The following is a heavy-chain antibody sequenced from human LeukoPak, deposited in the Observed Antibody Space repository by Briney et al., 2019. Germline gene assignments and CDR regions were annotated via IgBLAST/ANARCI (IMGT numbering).Heavy chain of an antibody. J-gene: IGHJ5*02. CDR1: GFTVSSNY. Sequence: GGSLRLSCAASGFTVSSNYMSWVRQAPGKGLEWVSSISSSSSYIYYADSVKGRFTISRDNAKNSLFLQMNSLRAEDTAVYYCARDISGWYKPLNWFDPWGQGTLVTVSS. D-gene: IGHD6-19*01. V-gene: IGHV3-21*01. CDR2: ISSSSSYI. CDR3: ARDISGWYKPLNWFDP.